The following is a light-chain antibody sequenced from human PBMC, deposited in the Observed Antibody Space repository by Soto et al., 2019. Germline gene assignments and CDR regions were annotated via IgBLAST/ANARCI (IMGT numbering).Light chain of an antibody. Sequence: QSVLTQPPSASGTPGQRVTISCSGSSSNIGSNSVNWYQQLPGTAPKLLIYSTNQRPSGVPDRFSGSKSDTSASLAISGLQSEDEADYYCEAWDDSRNGEVVFGGGTKLTVL. CDR3: EAWDDSRNGEVV. J-gene: IGLJ2*01. V-gene: IGLV1-44*01. CDR1: SSNIGSNS. CDR2: STN.